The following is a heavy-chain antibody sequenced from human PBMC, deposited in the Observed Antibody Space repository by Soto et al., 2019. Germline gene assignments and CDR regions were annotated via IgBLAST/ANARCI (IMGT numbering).Heavy chain of an antibody. Sequence: LGESLKISCKGSGYSFTSYWIGWVRQMPGKGLEWMGIIYPGDSDTRYSPSFQGQVTISADKSISTAYLQWSSLKASDTAMYYCARRTQGSYYYYGMDVWGQGTTVTVSS. J-gene: IGHJ6*02. CDR2: IYPGDSDT. CDR3: ARRTQGSYYYYGMDV. CDR1: GYSFTSYW. V-gene: IGHV5-51*01. D-gene: IGHD1-26*01.